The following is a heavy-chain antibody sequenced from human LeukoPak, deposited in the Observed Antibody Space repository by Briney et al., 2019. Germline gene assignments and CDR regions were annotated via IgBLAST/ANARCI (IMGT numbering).Heavy chain of an antibody. Sequence: SETLSLTCTVSGGSISSSSYYWGWIRQPPGKGLEWIGSIYYSGSTYYNPSLKSRVTISVDTSKNQFSLKLSSVTAADTAVYYCARDAVGAASWLEGNHFDYWGQGTLVTVSS. CDR1: GGSISSSSYY. D-gene: IGHD1-14*01. CDR2: IYYSGST. J-gene: IGHJ4*02. V-gene: IGHV4-39*07. CDR3: ARDAVGAASWLEGNHFDY.